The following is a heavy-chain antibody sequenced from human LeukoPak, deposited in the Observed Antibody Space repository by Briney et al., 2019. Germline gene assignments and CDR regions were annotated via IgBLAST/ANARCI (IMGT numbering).Heavy chain of an antibody. CDR3: VKDKTDFWSGYFDY. J-gene: IGHJ4*02. CDR1: GFTFSSYA. V-gene: IGHV3-30-3*01. CDR2: ISYDGSNK. D-gene: IGHD3-3*01. Sequence: PGGSLRLSCAASGFTFSSYAMHWVRQAPGKGLEWVAAISYDGSNKYYADSVKGRFTISRDNSKNTLYLQMNSLRSEDMALYYCVKDKTDFWSGYFDYWGQGTLVTVSS.